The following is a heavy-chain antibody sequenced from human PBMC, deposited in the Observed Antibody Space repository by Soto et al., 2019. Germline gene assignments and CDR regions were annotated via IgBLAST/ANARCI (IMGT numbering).Heavy chain of an antibody. V-gene: IGHV1-69*01. CDR1: GGTFRNYA. D-gene: IGHD6-13*01. CDR3: AIALRKQQLVRGAFDH. Sequence: QVQLVQSGAEVKKPGSSVKLSCKTSGGTFRNYAINWVRQAPGQGLEWMGGSIPVFGTANYAQTFQGRFTITADESTSTAYMELSSLRSEDTAVYYCAIALRKQQLVRGAFDHWGQGTLVTVAS. J-gene: IGHJ4*02. CDR2: SIPVFGTA.